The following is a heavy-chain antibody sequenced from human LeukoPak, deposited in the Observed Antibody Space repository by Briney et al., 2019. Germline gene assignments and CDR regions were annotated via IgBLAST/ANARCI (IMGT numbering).Heavy chain of an antibody. V-gene: IGHV3-30-3*01. D-gene: IGHD6-19*01. Sequence: PGGSLRLSRAASGFAFSGYAMYWVRQAPGKGLEWVTVISYDGSNKYYADSVKGRFTISRDNSKNTLYLQMNSLRAEDTAVYYCARGSPPDSWGQGTLVTASS. J-gene: IGHJ4*02. CDR2: ISYDGSNK. CDR1: GFAFSGYA. CDR3: ARGSPPDS.